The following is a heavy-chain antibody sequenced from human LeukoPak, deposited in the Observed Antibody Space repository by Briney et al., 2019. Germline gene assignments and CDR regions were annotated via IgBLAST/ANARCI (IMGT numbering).Heavy chain of an antibody. CDR1: GFTFSSYW. CDR3: ARCGNGYYFDY. CDR2: IKQDGSEK. D-gene: IGHD2-8*01. J-gene: IGHJ4*02. V-gene: IGHV3-7*01. Sequence: GGSLRLSCAASGFTFSSYWMSWVRQAPGKGLEWVANIKQDGSEKFYVDSVKGRFTIPRDNAKNSLYLQMNSLRAEDTAVYYCARCGNGYYFDYWGQGTLVTVSS.